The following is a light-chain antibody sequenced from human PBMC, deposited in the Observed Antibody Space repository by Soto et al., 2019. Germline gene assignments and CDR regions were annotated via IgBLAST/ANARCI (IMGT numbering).Light chain of an antibody. CDR2: GAS. CDR3: QQYGSSPWT. V-gene: IGKV3-20*01. CDR1: QSVSSSY. J-gene: IGKJ1*01. Sequence: EIVLTQSPGTLSLSPGERATLSCRASQSVSSSYLAWYQQKPGQAPRPLIYGASSRAIGIPDRFSGSGSGTDFPLTISRLEPEDFAGYYCQQYGSSPWTFGQGTKVEIK.